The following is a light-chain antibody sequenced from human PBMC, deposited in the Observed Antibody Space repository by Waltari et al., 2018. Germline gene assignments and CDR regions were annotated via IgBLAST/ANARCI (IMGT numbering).Light chain of an antibody. V-gene: IGLV3-1*01. Sequence: YELTQPPSVSMSPGRKASIPCSGDNLGDKYVCWYQKKPGQPPVLVIYQDNKRPPGIPERFSGSNSGNTATLTISGTQALDEADYYCQAWDSSTVIFGGGTKLTVL. CDR2: QDN. CDR1: NLGDKY. CDR3: QAWDSSTVI. J-gene: IGLJ2*01.